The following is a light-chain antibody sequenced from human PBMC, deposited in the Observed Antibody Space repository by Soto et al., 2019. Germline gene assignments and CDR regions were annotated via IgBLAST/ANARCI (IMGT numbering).Light chain of an antibody. CDR2: DAS. CDR3: QYRGIWPPGAN. J-gene: IGKJ4*01. V-gene: IGKV3-11*01. CDR1: QSINNS. Sequence: EIVLTQSPVTLSLSPGERATLSCRASQSINNSLAWYQQKPGQPPRLLIYDASNRATAIPVRFSGSGSGTDFTLTISSLEPEDSAVYYCQYRGIWPPGANFGAGTKVEIK.